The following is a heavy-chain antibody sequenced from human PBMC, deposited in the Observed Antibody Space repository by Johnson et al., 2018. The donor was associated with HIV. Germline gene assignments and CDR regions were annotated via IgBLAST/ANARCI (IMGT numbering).Heavy chain of an antibody. V-gene: IGHV3-20*04. J-gene: IGHJ3*02. CDR2: VNWNGDNK. CDR3: AGGVAVAFDI. D-gene: IGHD6-19*01. Sequence: VQLVESGGSVVRRGGSLRISCSASGFTFDDYGMRWVRQVPGKGLEWVSGVNWNGDNKGYADSLKGRFTISRDNSKNTLYVQMNSLRAEDTAVYYCAGGVAVAFDIWGPGTMFTVSS. CDR1: GFTFDDYG.